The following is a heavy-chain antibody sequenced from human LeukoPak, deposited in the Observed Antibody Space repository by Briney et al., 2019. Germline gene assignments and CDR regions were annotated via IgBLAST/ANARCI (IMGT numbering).Heavy chain of an antibody. CDR1: GLTVSSNY. V-gene: IGHV3-53*01. CDR2: IHSGGST. D-gene: IGHD6-19*01. J-gene: IGHJ4*02. Sequence: GGSLRLSCVASGLTVSSNYMSWVRQAPGKGLEWVSVIHSGGSTFYADSVKGRFTISRDNSKNTLYLQMNSLRAEDTAVYYCARNIAVAGTWEDYWGQGTLVTVSS. CDR3: ARNIAVAGTWEDY.